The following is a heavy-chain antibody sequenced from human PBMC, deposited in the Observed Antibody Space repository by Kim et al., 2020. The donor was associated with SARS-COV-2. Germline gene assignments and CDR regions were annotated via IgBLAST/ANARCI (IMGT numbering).Heavy chain of an antibody. CDR2: IYHSGST. J-gene: IGHJ5*02. CDR1: GGSISSSNW. CDR3: ARATPHSYIVVPRGVWFDP. Sequence: SETLSLTCAVSGGSISSSNWWSWVRQPPGKGLEWIGEIYHSGSTNYNPSLKSRVTISVDKSKNQFSLKLSSVTAADTAVYYCARATPHSYIVVPRGVWFDPWGQGTLVTVSS. V-gene: IGHV4-4*02. D-gene: IGHD2-2*01.